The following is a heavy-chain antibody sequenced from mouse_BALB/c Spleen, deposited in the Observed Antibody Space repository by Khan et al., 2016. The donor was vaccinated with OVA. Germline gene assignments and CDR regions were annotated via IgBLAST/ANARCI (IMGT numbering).Heavy chain of an antibody. CDR3: AGSILFYYSMDY. Sequence: QVQLQQSGAELVKPGASVKMSCKASGYTFTSYWMHWVKQRPGQGLEWIGYINPSTGYTEYNQKFKDKATLTTDKSSSTAYMQLSSLTSEDSAVYYCAGSILFYYSMDYWGQGTSVTVSS. CDR2: INPSTGYT. CDR1: GYTFTSYW. V-gene: IGHV1-7*01. J-gene: IGHJ4*01.